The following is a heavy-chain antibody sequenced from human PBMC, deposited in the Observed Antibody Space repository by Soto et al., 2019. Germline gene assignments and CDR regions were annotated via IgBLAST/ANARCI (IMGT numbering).Heavy chain of an antibody. D-gene: IGHD2-15*01. CDR1: GYTFTSYG. CDR3: ARVGYCSGGSCFKRTYYYYGMDV. Sequence: VASVKVSCKASGYTFTSYGISWVRQAPGQGLEWMGWISAYNGNTNYAQKLQGRVTMTTDTSTSTAYMELRSLRSDDTAVYYCARVGYCSGGSCFKRTYYYYGMDVWGQGTTVTVSS. J-gene: IGHJ6*02. V-gene: IGHV1-18*04. CDR2: ISAYNGNT.